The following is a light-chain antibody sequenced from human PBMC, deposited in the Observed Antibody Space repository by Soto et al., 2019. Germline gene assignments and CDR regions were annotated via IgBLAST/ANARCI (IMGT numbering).Light chain of an antibody. CDR2: EVT. V-gene: IGLV2-23*02. CDR3: CSYAGSSFYV. Sequence: QSVLTQPASVSGSPGQSITISCTGTSSDVGSYNLVSWYQQNPGKAPKLMIYEVTKRPSGVSNRFSGSKSGNTASLTISGLQAEDEADYYCCSYAGSSFYVFVTVTKVTVL. J-gene: IGLJ1*01. CDR1: SSDVGSYNL.